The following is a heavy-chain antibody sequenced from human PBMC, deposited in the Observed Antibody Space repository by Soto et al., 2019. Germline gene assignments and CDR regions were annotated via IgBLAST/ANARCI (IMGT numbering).Heavy chain of an antibody. J-gene: IGHJ4*02. D-gene: IGHD3-22*01. CDR1: GFTFSSYA. CDR2: ISGSGGST. Sequence: GGSLRLSCAASGFTFSSYAMSWVRQAPGKGLEWVSAISGSGGSTYYADSVKGRFTISRDNSKNTLYLQMNSLRAEDTAVYYCAKAGTMIVVVIRSFDYWGQGTLVTVS. V-gene: IGHV3-23*01. CDR3: AKAGTMIVVVIRSFDY.